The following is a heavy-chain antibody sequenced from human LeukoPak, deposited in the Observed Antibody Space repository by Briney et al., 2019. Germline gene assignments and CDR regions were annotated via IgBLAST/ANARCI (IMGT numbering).Heavy chain of an antibody. J-gene: IGHJ3*02. Sequence: GGSLRLSCAASGFTFSSYAMHWVRQAPGKGLEWVSSITSSSSYIYYADSVKGRFTISRDDAKNSLYLQMNSLGAEDTAVYYCARETPLHEAFDIWGQGTMVTVSS. CDR3: ARETPLHEAFDI. V-gene: IGHV3-21*01. CDR1: GFTFSSYA. CDR2: ITSSSSYI.